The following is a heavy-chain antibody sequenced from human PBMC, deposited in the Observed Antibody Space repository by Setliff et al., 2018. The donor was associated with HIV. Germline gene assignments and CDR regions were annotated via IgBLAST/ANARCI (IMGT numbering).Heavy chain of an antibody. CDR3: AREVNIPVRGITDDAFDI. Sequence: SETLSLTCSVPSGSISVYYWSWVRQPPGRGLEWIGYVSYSGSTSYNPTLNSRVTMSVDTSRDQFSLKVNSVTAADTAVYYCAREVNIPVRGITDDAFDIWGKEQWSPSPQ. D-gene: IGHD3-10*01. CDR1: SGSISVYY. J-gene: IGHJ3*02. V-gene: IGHV4-59*12. CDR2: VSYSGST.